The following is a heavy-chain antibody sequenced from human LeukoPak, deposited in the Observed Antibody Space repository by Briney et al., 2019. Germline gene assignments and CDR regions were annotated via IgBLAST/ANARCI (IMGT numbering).Heavy chain of an antibody. D-gene: IGHD3-10*01. CDR1: GGSISSYY. CDR3: ARSMVRGVMYFDY. J-gene: IGHJ4*02. Sequence: SETLSLTCTVSGGSISSYYWSWIRQPPGKGLEWIGYIYYSGSTNYNPSLKSRVTISVDTSKNQFSLKLSSVTAADTVVYYCARSMVRGVMYFDYWGQGTLVTVSS. V-gene: IGHV4-59*01. CDR2: IYYSGST.